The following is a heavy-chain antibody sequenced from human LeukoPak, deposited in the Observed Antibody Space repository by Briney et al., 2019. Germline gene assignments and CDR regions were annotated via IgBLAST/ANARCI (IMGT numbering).Heavy chain of an antibody. Sequence: GGSLRLSCAASGFTFSSYSMNWARQAPGKGLEWVSSISSSSSYIYYADSVKGRFTISRDNAKNSLYLQMNSLRAEDTAVYYCARGDKLWELHTWGQGTLVTVSS. CDR3: ARGDKLWELHT. V-gene: IGHV3-21*01. CDR2: ISSSSSYI. CDR1: GFTFSSYS. D-gene: IGHD1-26*01. J-gene: IGHJ4*02.